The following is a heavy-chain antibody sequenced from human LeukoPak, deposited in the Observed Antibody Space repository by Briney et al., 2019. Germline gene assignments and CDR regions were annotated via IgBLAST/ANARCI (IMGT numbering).Heavy chain of an antibody. D-gene: IGHD3-22*01. CDR1: GGSFSDFY. J-gene: IGHJ6*03. CDR3: ARVRYSGYYIGNFYYYMDV. V-gene: IGHV4-34*01. Sequence: SETLSLTCAVYGGSFSDFYWSWIRQPPGKGLEWIGEINHSGSTNYNPSLKSRVTISVDTSKNQFSLKLSSVTAADTAVYYCARVRYSGYYIGNFYYYMDVWGKGTTVTVSS. CDR2: INHSGST.